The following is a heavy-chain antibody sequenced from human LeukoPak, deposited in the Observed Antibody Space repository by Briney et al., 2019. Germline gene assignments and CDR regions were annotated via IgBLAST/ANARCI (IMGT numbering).Heavy chain of an antibody. CDR2: IKQDGSKK. CDR3: TRVGYINEGIDY. CDR1: GFPFSSYR. D-gene: IGHD4-11*01. Sequence: GGSLRLSCVASGFPFSSYRMTWVRQAPGKGLEWVANIKQDGSKKSYVDSVKGRFTISRDNAKNSLYLQMNSLRAEDTAIYYCTRVGYINEGIDYWGQGTLVTVFS. J-gene: IGHJ4*02. V-gene: IGHV3-7*04.